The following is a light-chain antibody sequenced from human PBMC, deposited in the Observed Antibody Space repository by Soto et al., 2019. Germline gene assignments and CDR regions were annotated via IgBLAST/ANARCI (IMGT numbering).Light chain of an antibody. V-gene: IGKV3-15*01. CDR2: GIS. CDR3: QQYSKWPIT. J-gene: IGKJ5*01. CDR1: QTVRNN. Sequence: EFVLTQSPGTLSLSPGERATLSCRASQTVRNNYLAWYQQHPGQPPRLLIYGISTRATGIPARFSGSGSGTEFSLTISSLQSEDFAVYYCQQYSKWPITFGQGTRLEIK.